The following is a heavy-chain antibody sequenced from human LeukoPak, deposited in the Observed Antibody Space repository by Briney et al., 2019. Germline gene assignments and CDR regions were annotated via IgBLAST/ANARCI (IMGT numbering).Heavy chain of an antibody. CDR1: GDSVSSNSVA. Sequence: SRTLSLTCAISGDSVSSNSVAWNWLRQSPSRGLEWLGRTYYRSNWYSDYAESVRSRITLNPDTSKNQFSLQLNSVTPEDTAVYYCARDRWFGELLSTYDYYGMDVWGQGTTVTVS. CDR2: TYYRSNWYS. D-gene: IGHD3-10*01. J-gene: IGHJ6*02. V-gene: IGHV6-1*01. CDR3: ARDRWFGELLSTYDYYGMDV.